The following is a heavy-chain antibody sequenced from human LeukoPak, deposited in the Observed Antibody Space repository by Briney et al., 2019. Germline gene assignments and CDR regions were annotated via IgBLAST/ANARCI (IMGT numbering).Heavy chain of an antibody. CDR1: GGSISSSY. CDR2: VYTSGST. J-gene: IGHJ6*03. D-gene: IGHD6-6*01. V-gene: IGHV4-4*07. Sequence: SETLSLTCTVSGGSISSSYWSWIRQPAGKGLEWIGRVYTSGSTYYNPSLKSRVTISVDTSKNQFSLKLSSVTAADTAVYYCARHYVGEQVVSYYMDVWGKGTTVTVSS. CDR3: ARHYVGEQVVSYYMDV.